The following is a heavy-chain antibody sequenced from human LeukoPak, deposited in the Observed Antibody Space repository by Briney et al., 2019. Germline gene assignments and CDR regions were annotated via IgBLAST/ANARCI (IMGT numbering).Heavy chain of an antibody. D-gene: IGHD2-2*01. V-gene: IGHV1-69*13. CDR1: GGTFSSYA. Sequence: ASVKVSCKASGGTFSSYAISWVRQAPGQGLEWMGGIIPIFGTANYAQKFQGRVTITADESTSTAYMELSSLRSEDTAVYYCARRYCSSTSCSGIDYWAQGTLVTVSS. CDR2: IIPIFGTA. J-gene: IGHJ4*02. CDR3: ARRYCSSTSCSGIDY.